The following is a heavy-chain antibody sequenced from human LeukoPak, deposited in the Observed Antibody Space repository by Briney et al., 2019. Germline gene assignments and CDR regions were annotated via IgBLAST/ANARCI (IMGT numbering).Heavy chain of an antibody. Sequence: SETLSLTCTVSGGSISSYYWICIRQPPGKGLEWIGYIYYSGSTNYNPSLKSRVTISVDTSKNQFSLKLSSVTAADTAVYYCAQTTVINPYFQHWGQGTLVTVSS. J-gene: IGHJ1*01. CDR2: IYYSGST. CDR1: GGSISSYY. D-gene: IGHD4-17*01. CDR3: AQTTVINPYFQH. V-gene: IGHV4-59*08.